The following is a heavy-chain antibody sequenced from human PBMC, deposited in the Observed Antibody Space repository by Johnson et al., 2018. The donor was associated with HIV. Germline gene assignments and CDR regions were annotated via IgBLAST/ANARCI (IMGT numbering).Heavy chain of an antibody. J-gene: IGHJ3*02. Sequence: QVHLVESGGGVVQPGRSLRLSCAASGFTFSSYGMHWVRQAPGKGLEWVAVISYDGSNKYYADSVKGRFTISRDNSKNTLYLQMNSLRAEDTAVYYCAKGVITMIVVATDAFDIWGQGTMVTVSS. V-gene: IGHV3-30*18. CDR1: GFTFSSYG. D-gene: IGHD3-22*01. CDR3: AKGVITMIVVATDAFDI. CDR2: ISYDGSNK.